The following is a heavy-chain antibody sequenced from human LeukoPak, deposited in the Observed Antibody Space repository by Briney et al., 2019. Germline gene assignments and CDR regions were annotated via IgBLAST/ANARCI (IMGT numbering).Heavy chain of an antibody. CDR1: GYTFTTYA. CDR2: INTGNGDT. D-gene: IGHD1-26*01. CDR3: ARDMGSGSLHY. V-gene: IGHV1-3*04. J-gene: IGHJ4*02. Sequence: ASVNVSCKASGYTFTTYAIHWVRQAPGQRLEWLGWINTGNGDTRYSQTFQGRVTITRDTSASTAYMELSSLRPEDTAMYYCARDMGSGSLHYWGQGTLVTVSS.